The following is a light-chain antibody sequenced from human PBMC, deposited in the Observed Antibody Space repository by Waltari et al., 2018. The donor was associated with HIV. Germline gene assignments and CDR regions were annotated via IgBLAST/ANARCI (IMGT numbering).Light chain of an antibody. CDR2: EED. Sequence: NFILTQPHSVSPSPGKTVTLPCPRDRGSMSSHYVHCYQQRPGSAPTTAIYEEDERPPGVPDRFPGSIDSSSNSASLTISGLKTEDEADYYCQSYDNSNHWVFGGGTKLTVL. J-gene: IGLJ3*02. V-gene: IGLV6-57*04. CDR1: RGSMSSHY. CDR3: QSYDNSNHWV.